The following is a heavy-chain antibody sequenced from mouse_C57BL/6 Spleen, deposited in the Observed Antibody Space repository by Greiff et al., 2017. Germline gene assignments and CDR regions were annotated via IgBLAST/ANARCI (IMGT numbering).Heavy chain of an antibody. V-gene: IGHV5-16*01. Sequence: EVKLVESEGGLVQPGSSMKLSCTASGFTFSDYYMAWVRQVPEKGLEWVANINYDGSSTYYLDSLKSRFIISRDNAKNILYLQMSSLKSEDTATYYCARDLNGYHRWDYWGQGTTLTVSS. CDR1: GFTFSDYY. CDR2: INYDGSST. CDR3: ARDLNGYHRWDY. J-gene: IGHJ2*01. D-gene: IGHD2-2*01.